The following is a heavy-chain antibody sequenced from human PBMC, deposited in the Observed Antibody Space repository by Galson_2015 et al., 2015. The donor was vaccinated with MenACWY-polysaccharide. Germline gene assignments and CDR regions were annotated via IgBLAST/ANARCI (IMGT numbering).Heavy chain of an antibody. J-gene: IGHJ3*02. V-gene: IGHV3-7*01. CDR1: GFTFSGYW. Sequence: SLRLSCAASGFTFSGYWMSWVRQAPGKGLEWVANIKQDGSEKYYVDSVKGRFTISRDNAKNSLYLHLNSLRAEDTAMYYCGRVSGHFYYYGSGDLKQGPSDMWGRGTMVTVSS. CDR2: IKQDGSEK. CDR3: GRVSGHFYYYGSGDLKQGPSDM. D-gene: IGHD3-10*01.